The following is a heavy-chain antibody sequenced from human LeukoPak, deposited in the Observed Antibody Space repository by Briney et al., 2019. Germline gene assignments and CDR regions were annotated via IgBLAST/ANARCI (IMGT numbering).Heavy chain of an antibody. Sequence: GASVKVSCKTSGYTLTGYFIHWVRQAPGQGLEWMGWINPNSGVTSYAQKFQGRVTMTRDTSISTAYMELSRLRSDDTAVYYCAILAYAVVSHWGQGTLVTVSS. D-gene: IGHD4-23*01. J-gene: IGHJ4*02. CDR3: AILAYAVVSH. V-gene: IGHV1-2*02. CDR1: GYTLTGYF. CDR2: INPNSGVT.